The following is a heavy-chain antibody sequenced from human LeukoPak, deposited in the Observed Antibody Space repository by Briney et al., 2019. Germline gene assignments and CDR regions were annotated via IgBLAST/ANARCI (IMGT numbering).Heavy chain of an antibody. D-gene: IGHD3-22*01. V-gene: IGHV4-34*01. J-gene: IGHJ4*02. Sequence: SETLSLTCAVYGGSFSGYYWSWICQPPGKGLEWIGEINHSGSTNYNPSLKSRVTISVDTSKNQFSLKLSSVTAADTAVYYCARDRYYYDSSGYYLSYWGQGTLVTVSS. CDR3: ARDRYYYDSSGYYLSY. CDR2: INHSGST. CDR1: GGSFSGYY.